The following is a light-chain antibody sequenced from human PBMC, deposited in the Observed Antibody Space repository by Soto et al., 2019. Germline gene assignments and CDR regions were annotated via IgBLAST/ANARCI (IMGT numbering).Light chain of an antibody. CDR1: QGISSS. J-gene: IGKJ1*01. CDR3: QQIDSYPRT. Sequence: IQLTQSPSSLSASVGDRVTITCRAGQGISSSLAWYQQKPGKAPNLLISAASTLQTGVPSRFSGSGSGTDFVLTISSLQPEDFATYYCQQIDSYPRTFGQGTKV. V-gene: IGKV1-9*01. CDR2: AAS.